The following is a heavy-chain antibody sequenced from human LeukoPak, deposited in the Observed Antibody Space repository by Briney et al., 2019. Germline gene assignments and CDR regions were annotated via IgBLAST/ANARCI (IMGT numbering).Heavy chain of an antibody. J-gene: IGHJ4*02. CDR2: ISSSGSTI. CDR1: GFTFSSYE. CDR3: ARDILIGYCSGGSCHHQY. Sequence: GGSLRLSCAASGFTFSSYEMNWVRQAPGNGLEWVSYISSSGSTIYYADSVTGRFTISRDNAKNSLYLQMNSLRAEDTAVYYCARDILIGYCSGGSCHHQYWGQGTLVTVSS. D-gene: IGHD2-15*01. V-gene: IGHV3-48*03.